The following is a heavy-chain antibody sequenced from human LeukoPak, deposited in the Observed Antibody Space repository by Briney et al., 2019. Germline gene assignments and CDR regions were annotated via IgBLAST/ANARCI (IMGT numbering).Heavy chain of an antibody. CDR1: GFTFGDYG. Sequence: GGSLRLSCAASGFTFGDYGMSWVRQVPGKGLEWVSGITWNGGRTAYADSVAGRFTVSRDNARNSLHLQISSLRAEDTAFYYCARDPTGIAVAASLDKWGQGTLSPSPQ. CDR2: ITWNGGRT. D-gene: IGHD6-19*01. CDR3: ARDPTGIAVAASLDK. V-gene: IGHV3-20*04. J-gene: IGHJ4*02.